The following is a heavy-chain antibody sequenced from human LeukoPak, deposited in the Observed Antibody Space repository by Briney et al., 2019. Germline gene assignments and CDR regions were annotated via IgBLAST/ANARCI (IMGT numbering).Heavy chain of an antibody. CDR2: IYSGGRT. J-gene: IGHJ3*02. V-gene: IGHV3-53*01. D-gene: IGHD3-10*01. Sequence: GGSLRLSCAASGFAVTSTYMTWVRQAPGKGLEWVSIIYSGGRTYYADSVKGRFTISRDNSKNTLFFQMNGLRAEDTAVYYCARGVISGNSFDMWGQGTMVTVSS. CDR1: GFAVTSTY. CDR3: ARGVISGNSFDM.